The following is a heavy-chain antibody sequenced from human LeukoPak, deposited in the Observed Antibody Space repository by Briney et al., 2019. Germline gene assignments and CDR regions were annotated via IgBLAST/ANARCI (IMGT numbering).Heavy chain of an antibody. CDR2: IYYSGST. CDR1: GGSISSYY. V-gene: IGHV4-59*01. J-gene: IGHJ4*02. CDR3: AGSYYYDQFDY. D-gene: IGHD3-22*01. Sequence: SETLSLTCTVSGGSISSYYWSWIRQPPGKGLEWIGYIYYSGSTNYNPSLKSRVTISVDTSKNQFSLTLSSVTAADTAVYYCAGSYYYDQFDYWGQGTLVTVSS.